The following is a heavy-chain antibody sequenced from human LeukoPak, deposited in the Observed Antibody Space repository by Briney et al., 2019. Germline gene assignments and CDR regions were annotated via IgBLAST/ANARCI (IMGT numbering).Heavy chain of an antibody. V-gene: IGHV3-21*01. CDR2: ISSSSSYI. CDR3: ARDPSDGDIVVVPSYHMDV. D-gene: IGHD2-2*01. CDR1: GFTFSSYS. Sequence: PGGSLRLSCAASGFTFSSYSMSWVRQAPGKGMEWVSSISSSSSYIYYADSVKGRFTISRDNAKNSLYLQMNSLRAEDTAVYYCARDPSDGDIVVVPSYHMDVWGKGTTVTVSS. J-gene: IGHJ6*03.